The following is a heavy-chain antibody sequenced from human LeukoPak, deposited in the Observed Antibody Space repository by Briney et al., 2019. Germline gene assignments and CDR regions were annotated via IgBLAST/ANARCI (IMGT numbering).Heavy chain of an antibody. CDR1: GFTFSSYE. D-gene: IGHD3-10*01. CDR3: ARRTLWSRCMDV. V-gene: IGHV3-48*03. J-gene: IGHJ6*02. CDR2: ISSSGSTI. Sequence: GGSLRLSCAASGFTFSSYEMNWVRQAPGKGLEWVSYISSSGSTIYYADSVKGRFTISRDNAKSSLYLQMNSLRAEDTAVYYCARRTLWSRCMDVWGQGTTVTVSS.